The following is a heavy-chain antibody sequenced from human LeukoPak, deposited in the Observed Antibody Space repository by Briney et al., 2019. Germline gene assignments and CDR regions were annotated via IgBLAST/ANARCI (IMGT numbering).Heavy chain of an antibody. J-gene: IGHJ4*02. Sequence: GGSLRLSCAASEFAFSNYWMSWVRQAPGKGREWVANIKEDGTEKNYVGSVKGRFTISRDNAKNSLYLQTNSLRAEDTAVYYCTTWGPWSHFDYWGQGTLVTVSS. CDR2: IKEDGTEK. CDR1: EFAFSNYW. V-gene: IGHV3-7*01. D-gene: IGHD3-3*01. CDR3: TTWGPWSHFDY.